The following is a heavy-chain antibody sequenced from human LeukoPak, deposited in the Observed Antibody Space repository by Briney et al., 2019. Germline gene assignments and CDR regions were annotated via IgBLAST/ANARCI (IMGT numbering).Heavy chain of an antibody. D-gene: IGHD3-3*01. CDR2: IKPDGSAK. V-gene: IGHV3-7*01. CDR1: GFMFISNW. J-gene: IGHJ4*02. CDR3: ARGVRPGIIQWSLDY. Sequence: GGSLRLSCAASGFMFISNWMSWVRLAPGKGLEWVANIKPDGSAKECVDSVKGRFTISRDNARNSLYLQMDSLRAEDTAVYYCARGVRPGIIQWSLDYWGQGALVTVSS.